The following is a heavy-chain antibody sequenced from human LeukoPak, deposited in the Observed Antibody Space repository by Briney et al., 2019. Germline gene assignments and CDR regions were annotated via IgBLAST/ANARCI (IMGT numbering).Heavy chain of an antibody. J-gene: IGHJ4*02. V-gene: IGHV3-11*01. CDR3: SRDPRLLDY. Sequence: GGSLRLSCGASGFTFSVHYMTWIRQAPGKGLELVSYINGGGNVINYADSVKGRFTISRDNAKNSLYLQMNSLGDEDTAVYYCSRDPRLLDYWGQGTLVTVSS. CDR2: INGGGNVI. CDR1: GFTFSVHY. D-gene: IGHD2-15*01.